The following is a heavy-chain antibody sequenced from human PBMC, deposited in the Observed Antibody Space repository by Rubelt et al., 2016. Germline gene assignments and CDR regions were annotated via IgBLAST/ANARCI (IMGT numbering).Heavy chain of an antibody. CDR2: MNADRGNP. V-gene: IGHV1-8*01. D-gene: IGHD2-2*01. Sequence: QVQLVQSGAEVKKPGASVKVSCKASGYTFTNYDINWVRQATGQGLEWMGWMNADRGNPGYAQKFQGRLTMTRDTSIRTAYRELSSLGPEETAVYYCARVPSCTSLGDSWGQGTLVTVSS. CDR3: ARVPSCTSLGDS. J-gene: IGHJ4*02. CDR1: GYTFTNYD.